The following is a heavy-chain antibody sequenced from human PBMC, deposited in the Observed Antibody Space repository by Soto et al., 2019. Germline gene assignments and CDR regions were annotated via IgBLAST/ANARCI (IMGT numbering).Heavy chain of an antibody. D-gene: IGHD3-10*01. CDR1: GGSISSSSYY. CDR2: IYYSGST. V-gene: IGHV4-39*01. J-gene: IGHJ5*02. CDR3: ARHPRMVRGVIMIGRVLWFDP. Sequence: SETLSLTCTVSGGSISSSSYYWGWIRQPPGKGLEWIGSIYYSGSTYYNPSLKSRVTISVDTSKNQFSLKLSSVTAADTAVYYCARHPRMVRGVIMIGRVLWFDPWGQGTLVTVSS.